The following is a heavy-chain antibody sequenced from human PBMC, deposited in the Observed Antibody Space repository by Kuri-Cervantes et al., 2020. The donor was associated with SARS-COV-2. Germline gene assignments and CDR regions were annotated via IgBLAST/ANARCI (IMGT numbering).Heavy chain of an antibody. J-gene: IGHJ4*02. Sequence: ASVKVSCKASGYTFTSYGISWVRQAPGQGLEWMGWINGYNGDTEYAQILQGRVTMTTDTSTSTAYMELRSLTSDDTAVYYCATHDSRGYYYDYRGQGTLVTVSS. CDR3: ATHDSRGYYYDY. CDR2: INGYNGDT. D-gene: IGHD3-22*01. V-gene: IGHV1-18*01. CDR1: GYTFTSYG.